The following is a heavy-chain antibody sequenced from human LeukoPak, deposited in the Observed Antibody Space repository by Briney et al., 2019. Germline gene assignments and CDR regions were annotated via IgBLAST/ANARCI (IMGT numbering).Heavy chain of an antibody. CDR2: IYPGDSDT. CDR3: ARHAKAYGSSCDY. Sequence: GESLKISCKGSGYSFTSYWIAWVRQMPGKGLEWMGIIYPGDSDTRHSPSFQGQVTISVDKSISTAYLQWSSLRASDTAMYYCARHAKAYGSSCDYWGQGTLVTVSS. D-gene: IGHD6-13*01. CDR1: GYSFTSYW. V-gene: IGHV5-51*01. J-gene: IGHJ4*02.